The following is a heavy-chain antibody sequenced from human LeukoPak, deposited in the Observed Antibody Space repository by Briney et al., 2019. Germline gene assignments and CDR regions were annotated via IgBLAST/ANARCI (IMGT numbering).Heavy chain of an antibody. J-gene: IGHJ4*02. CDR3: AKDVCTSPRCLLYFDS. V-gene: IGHV3-23*01. CDR1: GFAFSNYA. Sequence: TGGSLRLSCTTSGFAFSNYAMNWVRQAPGKGLEWVSGISGFNTYYADSVRGRFTISRDNSKNVMYLQMNGLRAEDTAIYYCAKDVCTSPRCLLYFDSWGQGTPDTVSS. CDR2: ISGFNT. D-gene: IGHD2-8*01.